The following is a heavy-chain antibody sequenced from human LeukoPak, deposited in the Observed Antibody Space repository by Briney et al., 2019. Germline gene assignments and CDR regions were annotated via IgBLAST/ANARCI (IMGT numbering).Heavy chain of an antibody. CDR3: TRAPYSSGWYTVDF. V-gene: IGHV3-53*01. CDR1: GFTVSSNY. Sequence: PGGSLRLSCAVSGFTVSSNYMNWVRQAPGKGLEWVSIIYDNNSTYYADSVKGRFTISRGNAKNSLYLQMDSLRDEDTAVYYCTRAPYSSGWYTVDFWGQGTLVTVSS. J-gene: IGHJ4*02. D-gene: IGHD6-19*01. CDR2: IYDNNST.